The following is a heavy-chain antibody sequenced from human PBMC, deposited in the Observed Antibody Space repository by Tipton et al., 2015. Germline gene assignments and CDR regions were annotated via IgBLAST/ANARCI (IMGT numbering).Heavy chain of an antibody. CDR1: AYSISSDYY. Sequence: PGLVKPSETLSLTCAVSAYSISSDYYWGWIRQPPGKGLEWIGSISPSGNTYYNPSLKSRDTMSRDTSKNQFSLKLTSVTTADTAVYYCAGQDYYSLTRDYQTVDYWGQGTLVTVSS. J-gene: IGHJ4*02. CDR2: ISPSGNT. D-gene: IGHD3-9*01. V-gene: IGHV4-38-2*01. CDR3: AGQDYYSLTRDYQTVDY.